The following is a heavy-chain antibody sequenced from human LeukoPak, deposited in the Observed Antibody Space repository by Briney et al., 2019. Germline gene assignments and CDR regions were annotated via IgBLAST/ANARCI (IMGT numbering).Heavy chain of an antibody. J-gene: IGHJ4*02. CDR3: ARDSGPLDS. D-gene: IGHD2-15*01. V-gene: IGHV3-7*01. CDR1: GFTFSSYW. CDR2: INKDGSEK. Sequence: PGGSLRLSCTTSGFTFSSYWMNWVRQAPGKGLEWVANINKDGSEKYYVDSMKGRFTISRDNAKNSLHLQMISLRGEDTAVYYCARDSGPLDSWGQGTLVTVSS.